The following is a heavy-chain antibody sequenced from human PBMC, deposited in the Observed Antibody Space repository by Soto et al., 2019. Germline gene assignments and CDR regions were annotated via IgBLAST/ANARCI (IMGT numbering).Heavy chain of an antibody. CDR3: ARGGQLDV. D-gene: IGHD3-16*01. CDR1: GFTLIKYP. J-gene: IGHJ6*02. V-gene: IGHV3-48*01. Sequence: GGSLRLSCAASGFTLIKYPMNWVRQVPGKGLEWVSYADSVKGRFTISRDNAKNSLYLQMNSLRVEDTAVYYCARGGQLDVWGQGTTVTVSS.